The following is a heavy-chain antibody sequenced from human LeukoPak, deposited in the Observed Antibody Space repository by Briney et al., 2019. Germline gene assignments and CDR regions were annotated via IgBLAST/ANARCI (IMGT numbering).Heavy chain of an antibody. CDR2: ISGSGGST. J-gene: IGHJ4*02. Sequence: AGGSLRLSCAASGFTFSSFAMSWVRQAPGKGLEWVSAISGSGGSTYYADSVKGRFTISRDNSKNTLYLQMNSLRAEDTAVYYCAKGVSIVGATTDYWGQGTLVTVSS. CDR3: AKGVSIVGATTDY. D-gene: IGHD1-26*01. CDR1: GFTFSSFA. V-gene: IGHV3-23*01.